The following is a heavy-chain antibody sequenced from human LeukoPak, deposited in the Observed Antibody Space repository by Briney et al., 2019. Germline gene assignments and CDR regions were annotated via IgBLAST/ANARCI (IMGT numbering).Heavy chain of an antibody. V-gene: IGHV4-4*07. CDR3: ARGDFLYGKRDNWFDP. D-gene: IGHD3-3*01. CDR1: GGSISSYY. Sequence: SETLSLTCTVSGGSISSYYWSWIRQPAGKGLEWIGRIYTSGSTNYNPSLKSRVTISVDTSKNQFSLKLSSVTAADTAVYYCARGDFLYGKRDNWFDPWGQGTLVTVSS. J-gene: IGHJ5*02. CDR2: IYTSGST.